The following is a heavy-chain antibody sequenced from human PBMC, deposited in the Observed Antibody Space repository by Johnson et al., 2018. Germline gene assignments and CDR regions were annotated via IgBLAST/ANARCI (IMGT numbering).Heavy chain of an antibody. CDR1: AFTFSDYY. J-gene: IGHJ6*03. V-gene: IGHV3-11*04. CDR3: ARTPYCSGGICYYRYYMDV. Sequence: VQLLESGGGLVKPGGSLRLSCAASAFTFSDYYMSWLRQAPGKGLEWVSYISRSGSAIYYADSVKGRFTISRDNAKNSLYLQMNSLRAEDTAVYYCARTPYCSGGICYYRYYMDVWGKGTTVTVSS. D-gene: IGHD2-15*01. CDR2: ISRSGSAI.